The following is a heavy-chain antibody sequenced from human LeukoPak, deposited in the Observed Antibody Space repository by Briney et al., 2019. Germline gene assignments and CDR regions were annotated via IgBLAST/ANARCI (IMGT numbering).Heavy chain of an antibody. CDR1: GGSISSDTYY. J-gene: IGHJ4*02. Sequence: SETLSLTCTVSGGSISSDTYYWGWIRQPPGKGLEWIGSIYHSGSTYYNPSLKSRVTISVDTSKNQFSLKLSSVTAADTAVYYCASYPHYFDYWGQGTLVTVSS. CDR3: ASYPHYFDY. V-gene: IGHV4-39*07. CDR2: IYHSGST.